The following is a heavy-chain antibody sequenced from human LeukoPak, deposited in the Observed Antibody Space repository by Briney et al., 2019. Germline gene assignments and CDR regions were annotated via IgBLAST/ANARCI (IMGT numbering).Heavy chain of an antibody. J-gene: IGHJ4*02. CDR3: ARDTIQPGLIDD. V-gene: IGHV3-66*01. CDR2: IYSGGDT. D-gene: IGHD2-2*01. Sequence: GGSLRLSCAAPGITVSSTYMSWVRQAPGKGLEWVSNIYSGGDTNYAASVRGRFTISRDDAGNTLFLQLSSLRVEDTAVYYCARDTIQPGLIDDWGQGTLVTVSS. CDR1: GITVSSTY.